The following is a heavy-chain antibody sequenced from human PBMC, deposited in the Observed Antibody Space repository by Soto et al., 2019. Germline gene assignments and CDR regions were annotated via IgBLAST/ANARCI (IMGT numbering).Heavy chain of an antibody. V-gene: IGHV3-49*03. CDR1: GFTFCDYA. CDR2: IRSKAYGGTT. J-gene: IGHJ3*02. Sequence: GGSLRLSCTASGFTFCDYAMSWFRQAPGKGLEWVGFIRSKAYGGTTEYAASVKGRFTISRDDSKSIAYLQMNSLKTEDTAVYYCTRVNSRHRRPDAFDIWGQGTMVTVSS. CDR3: TRVNSRHRRPDAFDI.